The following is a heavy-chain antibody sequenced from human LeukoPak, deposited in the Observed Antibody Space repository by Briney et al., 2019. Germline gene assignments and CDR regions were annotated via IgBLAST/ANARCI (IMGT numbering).Heavy chain of an antibody. CDR3: AREGALTVTKDAFDI. D-gene: IGHD4-17*01. CDR1: GFTFSDYY. CDR2: ISSSGSTI. J-gene: IGHJ3*02. V-gene: IGHV3-11*04. Sequence: GGSLRLSCAASGFTFSDYYMSWIRQAPGKGLEWVSYISSSGSTISYADSAKGRFTISRDNAKNSLYLQMNSLRAEDTAVYFCAREGALTVTKDAFDIWGQGTMVTVPS.